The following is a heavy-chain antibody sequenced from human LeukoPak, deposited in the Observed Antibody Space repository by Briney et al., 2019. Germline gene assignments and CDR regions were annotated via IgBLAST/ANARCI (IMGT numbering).Heavy chain of an antibody. CDR1: GYTFTSYG. CDR2: ISAYNVNT. J-gene: IGHJ4*02. Sequence: ASVKVSCKASGYTFTSYGISWVRQAPGQGLEWMGWISAYNVNTNYAQKLQGRVTMTTDTSTSTAYMELRSLRSDDTAVYYCARGVPYYDILTGYYPMRGTDYFDYWGQGTLVTVSS. CDR3: ARGVPYYDILTGYYPMRGTDYFDY. V-gene: IGHV1-18*01. D-gene: IGHD3-9*01.